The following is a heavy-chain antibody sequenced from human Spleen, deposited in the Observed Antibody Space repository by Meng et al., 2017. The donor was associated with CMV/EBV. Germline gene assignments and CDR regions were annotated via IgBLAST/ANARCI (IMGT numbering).Heavy chain of an antibody. CDR1: GGSINNYY. CDR3: ARGHRLRYYYGMDV. CDR2: IYYSGST. J-gene: IGHJ6*02. Sequence: SETLSLTCTVSGGSINNYYWTWIRQSPGKGLEWVGHIYYSGSTNYNPSLKSRVTISVDTSKNQFSLKLSSVTAADTAVYYCARGHRLRYYYGMDVWGQGTTVTVSS. V-gene: IGHV4-59*01. D-gene: IGHD5-12*01.